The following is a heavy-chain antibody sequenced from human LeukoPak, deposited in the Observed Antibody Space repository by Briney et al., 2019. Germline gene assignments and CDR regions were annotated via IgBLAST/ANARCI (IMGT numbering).Heavy chain of an antibody. J-gene: IGHJ4*02. Sequence: PSETLSLTCTVSGGSISSSSYYWVWIRQPPGKGLEWVSYIDSSSSTTYYADSVKGRFTISRDNAKNSLYLQMNSLRAEDTAVYYCASPFDYWGQGTLVTVSS. CDR1: GGSISSSS. V-gene: IGHV3-48*01. CDR2: IDSSSSTT. CDR3: ASPFDY.